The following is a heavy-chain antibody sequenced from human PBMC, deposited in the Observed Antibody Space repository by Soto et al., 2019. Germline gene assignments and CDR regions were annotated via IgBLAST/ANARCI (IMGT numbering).Heavy chain of an antibody. V-gene: IGHV3-23*01. CDR3: AKGGSAALIAPSGRDNWFDP. CDR2: ITRTDST. J-gene: IGHJ5*02. CDR1: GFTFSNYA. D-gene: IGHD6-13*01. Sequence: GGSLRPSCPASGFTFSNYAMSWVRQAPGEGREWVSAITRTDSTYYADSVKGRFTIPRDNAENSLYLQMNSLRPEDTAVYYCAKGGSAALIAPSGRDNWFDPWGQGTQVTVSS.